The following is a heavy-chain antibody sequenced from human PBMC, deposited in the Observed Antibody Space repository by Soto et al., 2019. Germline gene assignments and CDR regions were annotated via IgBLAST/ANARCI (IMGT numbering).Heavy chain of an antibody. J-gene: IGHJ5*02. V-gene: IGHV2-5*02. CDR1: GFSLSTSEVG. Sequence: QITLKESGPTLVKPTQTLTLTCTFSGFSLSTSEVGVGWIRQPPGKALQWLALIYWDDATRYSPSLKSRLTITKDTSKTQVVLTMTTMDPVDTATYYCAHAPGIAVTTNWFDPWGQGILVTVSS. D-gene: IGHD6-19*01. CDR2: IYWDDAT. CDR3: AHAPGIAVTTNWFDP.